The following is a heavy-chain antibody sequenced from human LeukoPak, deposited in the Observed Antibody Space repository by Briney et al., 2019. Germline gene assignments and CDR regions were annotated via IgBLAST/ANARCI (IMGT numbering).Heavy chain of an antibody. D-gene: IGHD1-1*01. V-gene: IGHV4-59*01. CDR3: ARGGGRTATGNNYGMDV. J-gene: IGHJ6*04. Sequence: SETLSLTCTVSGGSISSYYWSWIRQPPGKGLEWIGYIYYSGSTNYNPSLKSRVTISVDTSKNQFSLKLSSATAADTAVYYCARGGGRTATGNNYGMDVWGKGTTVTVSS. CDR2: IYYSGST. CDR1: GGSISSYY.